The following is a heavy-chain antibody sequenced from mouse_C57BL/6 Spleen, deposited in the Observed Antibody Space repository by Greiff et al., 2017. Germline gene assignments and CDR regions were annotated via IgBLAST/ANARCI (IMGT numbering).Heavy chain of an antibody. J-gene: IGHJ4*01. V-gene: IGHV5-17*01. CDR3: AMNINYYGSSPLYAMDY. CDR1: GFTFSDYG. Sequence: EVKLMESGGGLVKPGGSLKLSCAASGFTFSDYGLHWVRQAPEKGLEWVAYITRGSSTIYYADTVKDRFTISIDNAKNTLFLQRSSLRSEDTAMYYCAMNINYYGSSPLYAMDYWGQGTSVTVSS. D-gene: IGHD1-1*01. CDR2: ITRGSSTI.